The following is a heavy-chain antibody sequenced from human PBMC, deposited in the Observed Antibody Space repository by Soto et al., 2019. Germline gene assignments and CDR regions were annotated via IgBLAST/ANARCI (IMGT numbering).Heavy chain of an antibody. D-gene: IGHD3-10*01. CDR3: ATAGSYRFDH. CDR2: INPDATTI. Sequence: PGGSLRLACATSGFTLSNYWIHWVRQAPGEGLVWVSRINPDATTIIYADSVKGRFTVSRDNAKNTLYLQMNSLRAEDTAGYYCATAGSYRFDHWGQGTLVTVSS. V-gene: IGHV3-74*01. J-gene: IGHJ4*02. CDR1: GFTLSNYW.